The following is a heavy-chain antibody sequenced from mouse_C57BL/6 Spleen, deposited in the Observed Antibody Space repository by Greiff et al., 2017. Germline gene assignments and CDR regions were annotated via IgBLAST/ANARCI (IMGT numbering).Heavy chain of an antibody. V-gene: IGHV1-26*01. D-gene: IGHD2-4*01. Sequence: EVQLQQSGPELVKPGASVKISCKASGYTFTDYYMNWVKQSHGKSLEWIGDINPNNGGTSYNQKFKGKATLTVDKSSSTAYMELRSLTSEYSAVYYCARFSLYDYDVYFAYWGQGTTLTVSS. J-gene: IGHJ2*01. CDR1: GYTFTDYY. CDR3: ARFSLYDYDVYFAY. CDR2: INPNNGGT.